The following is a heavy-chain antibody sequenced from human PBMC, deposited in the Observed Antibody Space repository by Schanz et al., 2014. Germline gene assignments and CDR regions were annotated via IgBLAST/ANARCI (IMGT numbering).Heavy chain of an antibody. V-gene: IGHV3-23*01. CDR2: LSGSGGST. J-gene: IGHJ4*02. CDR3: ARDRGYCSGGSCLTFDY. CDR1: GFTFTTHS. D-gene: IGHD2-15*01. Sequence: EVQLLESGGGLVQPGGSLRLSCAASGFTFTTHSMTWVRQAPGKGLEWVSALSGSGGSTYYADSVKGRFTISRVNSKNTLYLRMKGLRAEDTAVYYCARDRGYCSGGSCLTFDYWGQGTLVTVSS.